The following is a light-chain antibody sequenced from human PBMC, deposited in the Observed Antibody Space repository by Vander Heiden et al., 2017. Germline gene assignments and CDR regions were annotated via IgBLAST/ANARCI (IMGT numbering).Light chain of an antibody. J-gene: IGKJ2*01. V-gene: IGKV1-5*03. Sequence: DIQMTQSPSTLSASVGDRVTITCRGSQGISSWLAWYQQKPGKAPKLLIYKASSLESGVPSRFSGSGSGTEFTLTISSLQPDDFATYYCQQYNSYSPYTFGQGTKLEIK. CDR3: QQYNSYSPYT. CDR2: KAS. CDR1: QGISSW.